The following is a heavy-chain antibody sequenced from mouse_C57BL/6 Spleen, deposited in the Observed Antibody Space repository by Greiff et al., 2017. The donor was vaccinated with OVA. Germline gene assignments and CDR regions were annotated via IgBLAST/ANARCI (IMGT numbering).Heavy chain of an antibody. CDR1: GYAFSSSW. Sequence: VMLVESGPELVKPGASVKISCKASGYAFSSSWMNWVKQRPGKGLEWIGRIYPGDGDTNYNGKFKGKATLTADKSSSTAYMQLSSLTSEDSAVYFCARDDYAYFDYWGQGTTLTVSS. V-gene: IGHV1-82*01. CDR2: IYPGDGDT. J-gene: IGHJ2*01. D-gene: IGHD2-4*01. CDR3: ARDDYAYFDY.